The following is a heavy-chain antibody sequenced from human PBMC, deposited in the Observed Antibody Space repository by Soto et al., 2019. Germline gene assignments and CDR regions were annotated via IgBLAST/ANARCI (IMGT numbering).Heavy chain of an antibody. CDR1: GYTFTSYG. Sequence: ASVKVSCKASGYTFTSYGISWVRQAPGQGLEWMGWISAYNGNTNYAQKLQSRVTMTTDTSTSTAYMELRSLRSDDTAVYYCARRRYYDILTGYEFDYWGQGTLVTVSS. CDR3: ARRRYYDILTGYEFDY. J-gene: IGHJ4*02. V-gene: IGHV1-18*01. CDR2: ISAYNGNT. D-gene: IGHD3-9*01.